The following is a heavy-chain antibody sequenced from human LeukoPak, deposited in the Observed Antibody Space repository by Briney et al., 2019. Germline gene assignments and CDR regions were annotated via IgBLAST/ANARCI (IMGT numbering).Heavy chain of an antibody. J-gene: IGHJ6*01. CDR3: AGDSAHCSGGSCTSGSADVCGLEA. CDR1: GGSFSGYY. D-gene: IGHD2-15*01. V-gene: IGHV4-34*01. CDR2: INHSGST. Sequence: PSETLSLTCAVYGGSFSGYYWSWIRQPPGKGLEWIGEINHSGSTNYNPSLKSRVTISVDTSKNQFSLKLSSVTAADTGVYYCAGDSAHCSGGSCTSGSADVCGLEACGQGTTVTVSS.